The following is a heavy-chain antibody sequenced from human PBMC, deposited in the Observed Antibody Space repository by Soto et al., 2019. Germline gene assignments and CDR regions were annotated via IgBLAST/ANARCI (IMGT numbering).Heavy chain of an antibody. CDR3: ARASLVATRYYYYGMDV. J-gene: IGHJ6*02. Sequence: SGGSLRLSCAASGFTFSSYSMNWVRQAPGKGLEWVSYISSSSSTIYYADSVKGRFTISRDNAKNSLYLQMNSLRDEDTAVYYCARASLVATRYYYYGMDVWGQGTTVTVSS. CDR2: ISSSSSTI. V-gene: IGHV3-48*02. D-gene: IGHD5-12*01. CDR1: GFTFSSYS.